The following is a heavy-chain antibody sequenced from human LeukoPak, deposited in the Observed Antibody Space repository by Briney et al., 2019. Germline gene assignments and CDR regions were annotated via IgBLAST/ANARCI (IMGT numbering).Heavy chain of an antibody. V-gene: IGHV4-39*01. D-gene: IGHD3-3*01. J-gene: IGHJ4*02. Sequence: SETLSLTCTVSGGSISSSSNYWGWIRPPPGKGLEWIGSIYYSGSTYYNPSIKSRVTISVDTSRNQFSLKLSSVTAADTAVYYCARHFGYYDFWSGYTDYWGQGTLVTVSS. CDR1: GGSISSSSNY. CDR2: IYYSGST. CDR3: ARHFGYYDFWSGYTDY.